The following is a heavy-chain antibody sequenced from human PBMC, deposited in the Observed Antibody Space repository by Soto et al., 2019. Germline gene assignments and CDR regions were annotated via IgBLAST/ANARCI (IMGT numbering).Heavy chain of an antibody. J-gene: IGHJ3*02. V-gene: IGHV3-30-3*01. Sequence: GGSLRLSCAASGFTFSSYAMHWVRQAPGKGLEWVAVISYDGSNKYYADSVKGRFTISRDNSKNTLYLQMNSLRAEDTAVYYCAREQLELFAFDISGQGTMVTV. CDR1: GFTFSSYA. CDR3: AREQLELFAFDI. CDR2: ISYDGSNK. D-gene: IGHD1-7*01.